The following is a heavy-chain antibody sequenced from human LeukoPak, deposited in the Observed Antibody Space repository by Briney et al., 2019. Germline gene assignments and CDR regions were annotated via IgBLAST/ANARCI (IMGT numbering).Heavy chain of an antibody. CDR3: VRRITGSYYSD. V-gene: IGHV3-7*04. CDR1: GFTFSTYW. Sequence: GGSLRLSCAASGFTFSTYWMSWVRQAPGKGLEWVANIKQDGSEKYYVDSVKGRFTISRDNAENSLYLQMNSLRVEDTALYYCVRRITGSYYSDWGQGILVTVSS. CDR2: IKQDGSEK. D-gene: IGHD1-26*01. J-gene: IGHJ4*02.